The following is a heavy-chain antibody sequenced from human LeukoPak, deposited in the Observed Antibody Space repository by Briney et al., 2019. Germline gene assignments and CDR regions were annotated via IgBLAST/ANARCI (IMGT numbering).Heavy chain of an antibody. V-gene: IGHV3-15*01. Sequence: GGSLRLSCAASGFTFSNAWMSWVRQAPGKGLEWVGRIKRKGDDGTADYAAPVKGRFTISRDDSKSTVSLQMTSLKTGDTAVYYCATDLLDSWGRGTLVIVS. J-gene: IGHJ5*01. CDR1: GFTFSNAW. CDR2: IKRKGDDGTA. CDR3: ATDLLDS.